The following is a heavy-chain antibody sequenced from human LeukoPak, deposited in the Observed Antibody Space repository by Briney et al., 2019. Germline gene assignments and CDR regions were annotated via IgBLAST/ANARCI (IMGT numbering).Heavy chain of an antibody. Sequence: SETLSLTCTVSGGSITSYYWSWIRQPPGKGLEWIGYVSHSGSTNYNPSLKSRVTISIDTSKNQFSLKLSSVTAADTAVYYCARDEYCSGGSCSYYYYGMDVWGQGTTVTVSS. CDR1: GGSITSYY. CDR3: ARDEYCSGGSCSYYYYGMDV. V-gene: IGHV4-59*01. D-gene: IGHD2-15*01. CDR2: VSHSGST. J-gene: IGHJ6*02.